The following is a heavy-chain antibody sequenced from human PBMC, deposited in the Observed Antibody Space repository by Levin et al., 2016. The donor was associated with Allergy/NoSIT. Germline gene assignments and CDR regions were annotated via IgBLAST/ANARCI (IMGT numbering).Heavy chain of an antibody. D-gene: IGHD6-19*01. CDR3: ARRRRDSSPTGYMDV. CDR1: GGSISSGGYS. J-gene: IGHJ6*03. CDR2: IYHSGST. V-gene: IGHV4-30-2*01. Sequence: LRLSCAVSGGSISSGGYSWSWIRQPPGKGLEWIGYIYHSGSTYYNPSLKSRVTISVDRSKNQFSLKLSSVTAADTAVYYCARRRRDSSPTGYMDVWGKGTTVTVSS.